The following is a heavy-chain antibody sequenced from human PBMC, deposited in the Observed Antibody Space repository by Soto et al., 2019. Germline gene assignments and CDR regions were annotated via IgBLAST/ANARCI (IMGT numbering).Heavy chain of an antibody. CDR3: AGVKHDYSNYGGMDV. J-gene: IGHJ6*02. Sequence: ETLSLTCAVYGGSFSGYYWSWIRQPPGKGLEWIGEINHSGSTNYNPSLKSRVTISVDTSKNQFSLKLSSVTAADTAVYYCAGVKHDYSNYGGMDVWGQGTTVTVSS. CDR2: INHSGST. CDR1: GGSFSGYY. V-gene: IGHV4-34*01. D-gene: IGHD4-4*01.